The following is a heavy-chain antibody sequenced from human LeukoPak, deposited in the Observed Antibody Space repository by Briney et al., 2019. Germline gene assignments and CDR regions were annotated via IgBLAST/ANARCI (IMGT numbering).Heavy chain of an antibody. D-gene: IGHD3-3*01. CDR2: ISTYNGNT. CDR3: ARDTLSGNAFHI. Sequence: ASVKVSCKASGYSFTSYGFSWVRQAPGQGLGWMGWISTYNGNTNYAQNLQGRVTMTTDTSTSTAYMELRSLRSDDTAVYFCARDTLSGNAFHIWGQGTLVTVSS. J-gene: IGHJ3*02. CDR1: GYSFTSYG. V-gene: IGHV1-18*01.